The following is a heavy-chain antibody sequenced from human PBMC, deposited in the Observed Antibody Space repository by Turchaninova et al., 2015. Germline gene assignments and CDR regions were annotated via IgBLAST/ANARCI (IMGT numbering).Heavy chain of an antibody. D-gene: IGHD3-3*01. V-gene: IGHV4-34*01. J-gene: IGHJ4*02. Sequence: QVQLQRGGAGLFKPSGTLSPTCAGYGGSFSCDYWGWIRQPPGKGLEWIGEINHSGSTNYNPSLKSRVTISVDTSKNQFSLKLSSGTAADTAVYYCARVHRITIFDYWGQGTLVTVSS. CDR1: GGSFSCDY. CDR3: ARVHRITIFDY. CDR2: INHSGST.